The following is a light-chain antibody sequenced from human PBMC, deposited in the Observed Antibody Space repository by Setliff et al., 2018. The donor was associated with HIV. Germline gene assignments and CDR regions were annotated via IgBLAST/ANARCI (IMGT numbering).Light chain of an antibody. J-gene: IGLJ2*01. CDR2: DVR. Sequence: QSVLAQPASVSASPGQSITISCTGTSSDVGGYNFVSWYQQHPGKAPNLIIYDVRNRPSGISNRFSGSKSGNTASLTISGLQAEDEADYYCSSYTSSSALVFGGGTKGTVL. CDR3: SSYTSSSALV. CDR1: SSDVGGYNF. V-gene: IGLV2-14*03.